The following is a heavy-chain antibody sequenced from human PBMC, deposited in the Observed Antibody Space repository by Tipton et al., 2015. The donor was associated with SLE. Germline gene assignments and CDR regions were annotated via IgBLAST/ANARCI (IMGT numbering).Heavy chain of an antibody. CDR1: GGSMSSSDCY. V-gene: IGHV4-39*07. CDR2: RCYTGST. D-gene: IGHD3-10*01. J-gene: IGHJ4*02. CDR3: ARPQARRGPFDS. Sequence: TLSLTCTVSGGSMSSSDCYWGWVRQSPGRGLEWIGSRCYTGSTYYNPSLESRVTMSVDASKNQFSLRLSSATAADTAIYYCARPQARRGPFDSWGQGTLVTVSS.